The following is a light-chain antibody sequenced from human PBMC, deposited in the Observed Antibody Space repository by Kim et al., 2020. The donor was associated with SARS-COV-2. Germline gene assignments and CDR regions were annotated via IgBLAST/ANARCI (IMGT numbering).Light chain of an antibody. CDR1: HSVLFRSNQKNY. CDR2: WAS. J-gene: IGKJ1*01. Sequence: ATINCKSSHSVLFRSNQKNYLVWYQQKPGQPPKLLISWASTRESGVPDRFSGSGSGTDFTLTISSLQAEDVAVYYCQQHYDTLPTFGQGTKVDIK. V-gene: IGKV4-1*01. CDR3: QQHYDTLPT.